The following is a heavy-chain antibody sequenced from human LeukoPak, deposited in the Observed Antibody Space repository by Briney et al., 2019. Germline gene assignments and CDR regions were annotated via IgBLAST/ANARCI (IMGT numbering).Heavy chain of an antibody. Sequence: PGGSLRLSCAASGFTFSGSAMHWVRQASGKGLEWVGRIRSKANSYATAYAASVKGRFTISRDDSKNTAYLQMNSLKTEDTAVYYCTTTTVTTSGESKHGYWGQGTLVTVSS. CDR2: IRSKANSYAT. V-gene: IGHV3-73*01. D-gene: IGHD4-17*01. CDR3: TTTTVTTSGESKHGY. CDR1: GFTFSGSA. J-gene: IGHJ4*02.